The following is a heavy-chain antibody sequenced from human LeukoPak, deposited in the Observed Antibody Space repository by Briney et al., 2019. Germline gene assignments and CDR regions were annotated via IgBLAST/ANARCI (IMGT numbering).Heavy chain of an antibody. CDR2: INPTSGGT. V-gene: IGHV1-2*02. J-gene: IGHJ3*01. CDR3: AREFRTSTWSYDAFDL. D-gene: IGHD1/OR15-1a*01. Sequence: GSSVKVSFKASGYTFTDYYMHWVRQAPGQGLEWVGWINPTSGGTNYAQKFQDRVTMTRDTSNNTSYMELSRLRSDDTAVYYCAREFRTSTWSYDAFDLWGQGTMVTVSS. CDR1: GYTFTDYY.